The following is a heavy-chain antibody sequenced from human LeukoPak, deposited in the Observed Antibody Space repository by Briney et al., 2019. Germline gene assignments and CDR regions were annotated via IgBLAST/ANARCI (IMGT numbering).Heavy chain of an antibody. CDR1: GFTLSSYW. J-gene: IGHJ6*02. CDR3: TRVLAGRSGLMDV. V-gene: IGHV3-74*01. D-gene: IGHD2-8*02. Sequence: PGRSLRLSCAASGFTLSSYWMHWVRQAPGEGLVWVSRIDPDGSTTNYADSVKGRFTTSRDNAKNTLYLQMNSLRAEDTALYYCTRVLAGRSGLMDVWGRGTTVTVSS. CDR2: IDPDGSTT.